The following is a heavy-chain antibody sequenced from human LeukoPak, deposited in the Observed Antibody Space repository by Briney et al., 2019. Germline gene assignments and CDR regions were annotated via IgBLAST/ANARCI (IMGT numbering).Heavy chain of an antibody. J-gene: IGHJ2*01. CDR3: AREDYSHNDPYWYFDL. Sequence: ASVKVSCKASGYTFTSFGISWVRQAPGQGLEWMGWISARNGNTNYAQKLQGRVTMTTDTSASTAYMELRSLRSDDTAVYYCAREDYSHNDPYWYFDLWGRGTLVTVSS. V-gene: IGHV1-18*01. D-gene: IGHD4-11*01. CDR2: ISARNGNT. CDR1: GYTFTSFG.